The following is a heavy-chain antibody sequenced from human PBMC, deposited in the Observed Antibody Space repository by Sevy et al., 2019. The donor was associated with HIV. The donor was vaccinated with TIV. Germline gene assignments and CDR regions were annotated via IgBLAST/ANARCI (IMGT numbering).Heavy chain of an antibody. Sequence: ASVKVSCKASGYTFSDYYIHWVRQAPGQGLEWMGWINPNSGGTNYAQKFQGRVTMTRDTSITTAYMELSRMRSDDTVVYYCARQSAYHFYGMDVWGQGTTVTVSS. J-gene: IGHJ6*02. CDR3: ARQSAYHFYGMDV. D-gene: IGHD3-16*01. V-gene: IGHV1-2*02. CDR1: GYTFSDYY. CDR2: INPNSGGT.